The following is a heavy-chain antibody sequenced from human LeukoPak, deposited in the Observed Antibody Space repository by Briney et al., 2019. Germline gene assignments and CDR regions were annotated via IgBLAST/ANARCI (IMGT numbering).Heavy chain of an antibody. J-gene: IGHJ4*02. CDR1: GFTFSSYN. D-gene: IGHD5-18*01. CDR3: ARDLSGIAGYTYGRGIDY. V-gene: IGHV3-21*01. Sequence: PGGSLRLSCAASGFTFSSYNMNWVRQAPGKGLEWVSSISSSSAYIYYADSVMGRFTISRDNAKNSLYLQMNSLRAEDTAVYYCARDLSGIAGYTYGRGIDYWGQGTLVTVSS. CDR2: ISSSSAYI.